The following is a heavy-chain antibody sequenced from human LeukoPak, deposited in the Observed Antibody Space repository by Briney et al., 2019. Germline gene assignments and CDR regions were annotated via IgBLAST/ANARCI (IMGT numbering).Heavy chain of an antibody. J-gene: IGHJ4*02. CDR3: ARDRISGRGYNGFLDY. D-gene: IGHD5-12*01. Sequence: GGSLRLSCAASGFTLSTYWMSWVRQAPGKGLEWVANIKQDGSAKFYVDSVKSRFTISRDNAENSLDLQMNSLRAEDTAVYYCARDRISGRGYNGFLDYWGQGTLVTVSS. V-gene: IGHV3-7*03. CDR2: IKQDGSAK. CDR1: GFTLSTYW.